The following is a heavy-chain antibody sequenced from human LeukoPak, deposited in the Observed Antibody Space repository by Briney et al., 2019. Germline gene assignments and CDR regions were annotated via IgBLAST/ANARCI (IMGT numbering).Heavy chain of an antibody. J-gene: IGHJ4*02. CDR3: AKDIRLGYDSPLFDY. D-gene: IGHD3-3*01. CDR1: GFTFDDYA. CDR2: ISWNSGSI. Sequence: PGRSLRLSCAASGFTFDDYAMHWVRQAPGKGLEWVSGISWNSGSIGYADSEKGRFTISRDNAKNSLYLQMNSLRAEDTALYYCAKDIRLGYDSPLFDYWGQGTLVTVSS. V-gene: IGHV3-9*01.